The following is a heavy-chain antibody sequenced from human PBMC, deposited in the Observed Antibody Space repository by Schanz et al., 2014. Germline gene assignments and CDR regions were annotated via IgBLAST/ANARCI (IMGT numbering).Heavy chain of an antibody. CDR3: ARDPNTSAWLPYFDT. Sequence: EVQVLESGGGLVQPGGSLRLSCAASGFIFSAYTMNWVRQAPGKGLEWVSYISSSSGTIYYADSGKGRFTISRDNSKNTVYLQMNSLRTDDTAMYYCARDPNTSAWLPYFDTWGQGTLVTVSS. CDR1: GFIFSAYT. J-gene: IGHJ4*02. V-gene: IGHV3-48*01. D-gene: IGHD6-19*01. CDR2: ISSSSGTI.